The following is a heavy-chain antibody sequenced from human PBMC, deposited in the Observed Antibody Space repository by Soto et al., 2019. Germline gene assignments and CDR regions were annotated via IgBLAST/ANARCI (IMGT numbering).Heavy chain of an antibody. CDR3: ARQGFASGSYSIDV. J-gene: IGHJ6*02. V-gene: IGHV5-51*01. D-gene: IGHD3-10*01. CDR1: GYTFSSYW. CDR2: IYPADSDT. Sequence: PGESLKISCKGSGYTFSSYWIGWVRQMPGKGLEWMGIIYPADSDTRYSPSFQGQVTISADKSITTAYLQWSSLEASDTAIYYCARQGFASGSYSIDVWGQGTTVTVSS.